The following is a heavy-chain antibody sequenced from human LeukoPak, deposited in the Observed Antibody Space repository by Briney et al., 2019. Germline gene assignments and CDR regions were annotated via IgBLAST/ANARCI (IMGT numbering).Heavy chain of an antibody. Sequence: SVKVSCKASGGTFSSYAISWVRQAPGQGLEWMGGIIPIFGTANYAQKFQGRVTITTDESTSTAYMELSSLRSEDTAVYYCASAYCSSTSCYRGDAFDIWGQGTMVAVSS. D-gene: IGHD2-2*01. V-gene: IGHV1-69*05. CDR3: ASAYCSSTSCYRGDAFDI. J-gene: IGHJ3*02. CDR2: IIPIFGTA. CDR1: GGTFSSYA.